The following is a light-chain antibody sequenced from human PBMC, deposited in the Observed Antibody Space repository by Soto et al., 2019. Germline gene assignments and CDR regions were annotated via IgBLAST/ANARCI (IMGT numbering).Light chain of an antibody. J-gene: IGKJ4*01. CDR2: AAS. V-gene: IGKV1-9*01. CDR1: QDISGY. CDR3: HQYNMWPPLI. Sequence: IQLTQSPSSLSASVGDRVTITCRASQDISGYVAWYQQRPGRAPQLLIYAASALQTGVPSRFSGSGSGTDFTLTITSLQPEDFAVYYCHQYNMWPPLIFGGGTKVEIK.